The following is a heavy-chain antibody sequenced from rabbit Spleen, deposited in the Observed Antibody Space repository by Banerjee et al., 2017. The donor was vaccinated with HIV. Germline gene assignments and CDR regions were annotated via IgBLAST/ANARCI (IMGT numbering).Heavy chain of an antibody. D-gene: IGHD2-1*01. Sequence: QSLEESGGDLVKPGASLTLTCTASGFSFTSRYYICWVRQAPGKGLEWVACIDSGSSGDTYYASWAKGRFTISKTSSTTVTLQMTSLTAADRATYFCARDLVGVIGWNFYLWGQGTLVTVS. CDR2: IDSGSSGDT. CDR3: ARDLVGVIGWNFYL. V-gene: IGHV1S40*01. CDR1: GFSFTSRYY. J-gene: IGHJ4*01.